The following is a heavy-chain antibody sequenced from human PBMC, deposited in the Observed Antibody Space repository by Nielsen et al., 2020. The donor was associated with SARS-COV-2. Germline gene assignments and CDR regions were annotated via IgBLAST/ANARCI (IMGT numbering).Heavy chain of an antibody. CDR2: IHRGEKT. CDR3: ARTNKSRYFDWLF. J-gene: IGHJ4*02. CDR1: GFSVSSHY. D-gene: IGHD3-9*01. V-gene: IGHV3-66*01. Sequence: EGSLRLSCAASGFSVSSHYMSWVRQAPGKGLEWVSVIHRGEKTYYADSVKGRFTISRDNSKNTLYLQMNSLRVDDTAVYYCARTNKSRYFDWLFWGQGMLVTVSS.